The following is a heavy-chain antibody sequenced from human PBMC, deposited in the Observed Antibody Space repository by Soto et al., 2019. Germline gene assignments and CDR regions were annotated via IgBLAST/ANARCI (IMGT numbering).Heavy chain of an antibody. CDR3: ARSWVTGKGGIDV. Sequence: QVQLVQSGAEVKKPGASVKVSCKASGYTFTSYGLSWVRQAPGQGLEWMGWINGYTGNTNYAQKFQGRVTMTTDPPTNTANQDLWNLISHDTAVYYCARSWVTGKGGIDVWGQGTTVTVSS. CDR2: INGYTGNT. CDR1: GYTFTSYG. D-gene: IGHD3-16*01. J-gene: IGHJ6*02. V-gene: IGHV1-18*01.